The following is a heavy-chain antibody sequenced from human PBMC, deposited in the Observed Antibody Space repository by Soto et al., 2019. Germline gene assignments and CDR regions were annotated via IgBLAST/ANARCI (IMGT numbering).Heavy chain of an antibody. CDR2: ITDGEGRA. V-gene: IGHV3-23*01. CDR1: GVTFSSYS. D-gene: IGHD3-10*01. Sequence: GGSLRLSCAASGVTFSSYSMSWVRQATGKGPEWVSSITDGEGRAHYADSLKGRFTISRDRSKNTVYLQMDGLRTEDTAVYHCAKLGPYGSESYSFRYNWIDPWGQGTLVTVSS. J-gene: IGHJ5*02. CDR3: AKLGPYGSESYSFRYNWIDP.